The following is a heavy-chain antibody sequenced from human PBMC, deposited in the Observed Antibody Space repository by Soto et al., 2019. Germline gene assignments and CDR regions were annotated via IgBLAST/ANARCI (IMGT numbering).Heavy chain of an antibody. CDR3: ARVAGYGDYRFDF. V-gene: IGHV3-11*06. Sequence: GSLRLSCAASGFTFSDYYMSWIRQAPGKGLEWISSISSSSGYTNYADSVKGRFTISRDNAKSSLYLQMNSLRAEDTAVYYCARVAGYGDYRFDFWGQGTLVTVSS. J-gene: IGHJ4*02. D-gene: IGHD4-17*01. CDR2: ISSSSGYT. CDR1: GFTFSDYY.